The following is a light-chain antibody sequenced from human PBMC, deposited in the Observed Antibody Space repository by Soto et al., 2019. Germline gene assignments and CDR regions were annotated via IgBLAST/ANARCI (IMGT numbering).Light chain of an antibody. J-gene: IGKJ2*01. Sequence: DIVMTQSPDSLAVSLGGRATINCKSSQSVFSNSNNKNYLAWYQQKPGQPPKLLLYWASTRASGVPDRFSGSGSGTDFTLTVTSLQAEDVALYYCQQYYGSPYTFGQGTKLEI. V-gene: IGKV4-1*01. CDR2: WAS. CDR3: QQYYGSPYT. CDR1: QSVFSNSNNKNY.